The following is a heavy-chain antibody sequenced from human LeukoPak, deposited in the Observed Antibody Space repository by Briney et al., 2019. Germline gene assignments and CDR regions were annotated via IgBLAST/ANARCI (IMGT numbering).Heavy chain of an antibody. CDR3: ARDQGYTYAYKY. D-gene: IGHD5-18*01. Sequence: ASVKVSCKASGYTFTSYGIHWVRQAPGQRLEWMGWINAGNDDTKNSQKFQGRVTITSDTSASTAYLELSSLRSEDTAIYYCARDQGYTYAYKYWGQGTLVTVSS. CDR2: INAGNDDT. V-gene: IGHV1-3*01. CDR1: GYTFTSYG. J-gene: IGHJ4*02.